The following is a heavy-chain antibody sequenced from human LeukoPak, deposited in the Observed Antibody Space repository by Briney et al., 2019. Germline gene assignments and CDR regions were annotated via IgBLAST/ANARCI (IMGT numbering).Heavy chain of an antibody. J-gene: IGHJ5*02. CDR1: GFTISSHG. V-gene: IGHV3-30*18. D-gene: IGHD6-19*01. CDR3: AKDWGSGGWYNYFDP. Sequence: GTSLRLSCAVSGFTISSHGMHWVRQAPGKGPEWVAMIAYHGNTEYYGDSVKGRFTISRDNSKNTLYLQMDSLRAEDTAVCHCAKDWGSGGWYNYFDPWGQGTLVTVSS. CDR2: IAYHGNTE.